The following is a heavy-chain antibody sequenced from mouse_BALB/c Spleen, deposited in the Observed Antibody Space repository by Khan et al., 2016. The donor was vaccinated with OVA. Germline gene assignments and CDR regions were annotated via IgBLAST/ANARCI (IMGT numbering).Heavy chain of an antibody. CDR2: IYPGTVNT. J-gene: IGHJ3*01. Sequence: QVQLKQSGPEVVKPGASVRISCKASGYSFTNYYINWVKQRPGQGLEWIGWIYPGTVNTKYNENFKGKATLTADKSSSTTYMHLSSLTSEDSAVYFCARGGYYGNYRAWFAYWGQGTLVTVSA. CDR1: GYSFTNYY. V-gene: IGHV1S56*01. CDR3: ARGGYYGNYRAWFAY. D-gene: IGHD2-1*01.